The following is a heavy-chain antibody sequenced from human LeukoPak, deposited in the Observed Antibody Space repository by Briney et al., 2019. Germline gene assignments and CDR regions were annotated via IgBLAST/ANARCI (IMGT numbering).Heavy chain of an antibody. V-gene: IGHV3-74*01. D-gene: IGHD3-9*01. CDR1: GFTFSSYW. CDR3: ARVALRYLRGHYYGMDV. CDR2: INSDGSST. Sequence: GGSLRLSCAASGFTFSSYWMHWVRQAPGKGRVWVSRINSDGSSTSYADSVKGRFTISRDNAKNTLYLQMNSLRAEDTAVYYCARVALRYLRGHYYGMDVWGKGTTVTVSS. J-gene: IGHJ6*04.